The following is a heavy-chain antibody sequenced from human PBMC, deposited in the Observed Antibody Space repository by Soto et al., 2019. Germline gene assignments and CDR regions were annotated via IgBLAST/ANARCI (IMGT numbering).Heavy chain of an antibody. CDR3: TRHALQYCGGDCYLLPYFDL. CDR2: IRSKANSYAT. Sequence: EVQLVESGGGLVQPGGSLKLSCAASGFTFSGSAMHWVRQASGKGLEWVGRIRSKANSYATAYAASGKGRFTISRDESNTTAYLQMNSLQTEDTAVYYCTRHALQYCGGDCYLLPYFDLWGRGTLVTVSS. V-gene: IGHV3-73*02. J-gene: IGHJ2*01. D-gene: IGHD2-21*02. CDR1: GFTFSGSA.